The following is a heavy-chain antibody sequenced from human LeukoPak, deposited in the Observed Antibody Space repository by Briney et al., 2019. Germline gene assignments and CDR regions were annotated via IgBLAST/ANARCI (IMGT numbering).Heavy chain of an antibody. CDR2: ISGDGGST. J-gene: IGHJ4*02. D-gene: IGHD6-19*01. CDR1: GFTFDDYA. Sequence: PGGSLRLSCAASGFTFDDYAMHWVRQTPGKGLEWVSLISGDGGSTYFADSVKGRFTVSRDNSKNSLYLQMNSLRPGDTALYYCAKVPSSASGWYRSDYWGQGTLVTVSS. CDR3: AKVPSSASGWYRSDY. V-gene: IGHV3-43*02.